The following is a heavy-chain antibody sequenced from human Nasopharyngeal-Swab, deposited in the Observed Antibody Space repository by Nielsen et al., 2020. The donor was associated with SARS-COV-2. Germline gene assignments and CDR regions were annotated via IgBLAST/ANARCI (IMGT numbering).Heavy chain of an antibody. V-gene: IGHV1-2*02. CDR2: INPNSGGT. CDR3: ARDGIAVAGNGFDY. D-gene: IGHD6-19*01. CDR1: GYTFTGYY. J-gene: IGHJ4*02. Sequence: ASVKVSCKASGYTFTGYYMHWVRQAPGQGLEWMGWINPNSGGTNYAQKFQGRVTMTRDTSISTAYMELSRLRSDDTAVYYCARDGIAVAGNGFDYWGQGTLVTVSS.